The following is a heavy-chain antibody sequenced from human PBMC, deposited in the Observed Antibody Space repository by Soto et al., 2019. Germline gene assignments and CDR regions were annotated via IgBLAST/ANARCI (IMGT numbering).Heavy chain of an antibody. Sequence: ASVKVSCKASGGTFSSYTISWVRQAPGQGLEWMGRIIPILGIANYAQKFQGRVTITADKSTSTAYMELSSLRSEDTAVYYCARDIRQQLVWDAFDIWGQGTMVTVSS. CDR1: GGTFSSYT. D-gene: IGHD6-13*01. J-gene: IGHJ3*02. CDR2: IIPILGIA. V-gene: IGHV1-69*04. CDR3: ARDIRQQLVWDAFDI.